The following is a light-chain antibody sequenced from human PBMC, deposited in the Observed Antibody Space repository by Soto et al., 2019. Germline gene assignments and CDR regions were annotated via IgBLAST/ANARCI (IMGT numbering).Light chain of an antibody. V-gene: IGLV2-14*01. J-gene: IGLJ2*01. CDR2: EVS. CDR1: SSDVGGYNY. CDR3: SSYTSINTVL. Sequence: SALTQPASVSGSPGQSITISCTGTSSDVGGYNYVSWYQQHPGKAPKLMIYEVSNRPSGVSSRLSGTKSGNTASLTISGLQAEDEADYYCSSYTSINTVLFGGGTKLTVL.